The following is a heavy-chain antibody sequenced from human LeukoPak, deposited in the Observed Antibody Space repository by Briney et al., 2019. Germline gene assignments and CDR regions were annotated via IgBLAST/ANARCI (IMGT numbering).Heavy chain of an antibody. J-gene: IGHJ5*02. CDR2: IIPIFGTA. CDR3: ARGPDELNWFDP. V-gene: IGHV1-69*05. Sequence: SVKVSCKASGGTFSSYAISWVRQAPGQGLEWMGGIIPIFGTANYAQKFQGRVTITTDESTSTAYMGLSSLRSEDTAVYYCARGPDELNWFDPWGQGTLVTVSS. D-gene: IGHD1-1*01. CDR1: GGTFSSYA.